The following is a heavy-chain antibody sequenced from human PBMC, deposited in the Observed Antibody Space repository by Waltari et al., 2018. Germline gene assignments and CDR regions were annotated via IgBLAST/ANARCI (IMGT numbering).Heavy chain of an antibody. Sequence: QVHLVESGGRVVQPGTSLRLSCAASGFSVRNYGMFWVRQSPGKGLEWVALIWYDGTKANYEDSVKGRFTISKDNSKNTLFLQMNSLRDGDTAVYFCARDLSFGSLDYGGQGTLVTVSS. V-gene: IGHV3-33*07. J-gene: IGHJ4*02. CDR2: IWYDGTKA. D-gene: IGHD3-10*01. CDR3: ARDLSFGSLDY. CDR1: GFSVRNYG.